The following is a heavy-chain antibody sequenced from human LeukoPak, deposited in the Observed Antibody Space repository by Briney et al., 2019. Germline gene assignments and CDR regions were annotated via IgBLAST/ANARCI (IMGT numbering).Heavy chain of an antibody. CDR3: ARVYSGSYYHYYYYYMDV. CDR2: IRYDGSNK. V-gene: IGHV3-30*02. J-gene: IGHJ6*03. D-gene: IGHD1-26*01. Sequence: PGGSLRLSCAASGFTFSSYGMHWVRQAPGKGLEWVAFIRYDGSNKYYADSVKGRFTISRDNSKNTLYLQMNSLRAEDTAVYYCARVYSGSYYHYYYYYMDVWGKGTTVTVSS. CDR1: GFTFSSYG.